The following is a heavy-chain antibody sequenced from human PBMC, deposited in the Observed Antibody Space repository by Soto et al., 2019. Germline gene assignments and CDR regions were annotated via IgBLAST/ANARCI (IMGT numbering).Heavy chain of an antibody. Sequence: GGSLRLSCAASGFTFSSYAMHWVRQAPGKGLEWVAVISYDGGNKYYADSVKGGFTNSRDNSKNTLYLQMNSLRAEDTAVYYCARENYDSSGSYYGMDVWGQGTTVTVSS. J-gene: IGHJ6*02. V-gene: IGHV3-30-3*01. CDR2: ISYDGGNK. CDR3: ARENYDSSGSYYGMDV. D-gene: IGHD3-22*01. CDR1: GFTFSSYA.